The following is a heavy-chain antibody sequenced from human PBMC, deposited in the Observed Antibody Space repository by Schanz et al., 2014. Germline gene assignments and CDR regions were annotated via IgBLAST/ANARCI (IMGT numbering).Heavy chain of an antibody. CDR3: ARDRLECGAECYSVEVFEI. CDR2: IISILGIP. D-gene: IGHD2-21*01. CDR1: GGTFSSYA. V-gene: IGHV1-69*04. J-gene: IGHJ4*02. Sequence: QVQLVQSGAEVKKPGSPVKVSCKSSGGTFSSYAISWVRQAPGQGLEWMGRIISILGIPNYAQKFQGRVTFTADKSTSTAYMELSSLKSEDTAVYYCARDRLECGAECYSVEVFEIWGQGTLVTVSS.